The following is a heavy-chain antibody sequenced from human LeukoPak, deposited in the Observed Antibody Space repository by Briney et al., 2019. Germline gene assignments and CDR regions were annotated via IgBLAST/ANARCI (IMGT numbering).Heavy chain of an antibody. V-gene: IGHV3-21*01. J-gene: IGHJ4*02. CDR2: ISSSGGYI. CDR1: GFTFSNYS. D-gene: IGHD3-22*01. CDR3: ARASSGSRDY. Sequence: PGGSLRLSCAASGFTFSNYSMNWVRQAPGRGLEWVSSISSSGGYIYYADSVKGRFTVSRDNAKSSLYLQMNSLRAEDTAVYYCARASSGSRDYWGQGTRVTVSS.